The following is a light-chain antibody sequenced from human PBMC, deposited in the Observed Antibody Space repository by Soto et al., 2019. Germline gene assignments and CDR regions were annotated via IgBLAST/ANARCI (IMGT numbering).Light chain of an antibody. CDR1: QGISSY. Sequence: DIQLTQSPSFLSASVGDRVTITCRASQGISSYLAWYQQKPGKAPKLLIYAASTLQSGVPSRFSGSGSGTDFTLTTSSLQPEDFATYFCQQSYSTPPWTFGQGTKVDI. V-gene: IGKV1-39*01. J-gene: IGKJ1*01. CDR2: AAS. CDR3: QQSYSTPPWT.